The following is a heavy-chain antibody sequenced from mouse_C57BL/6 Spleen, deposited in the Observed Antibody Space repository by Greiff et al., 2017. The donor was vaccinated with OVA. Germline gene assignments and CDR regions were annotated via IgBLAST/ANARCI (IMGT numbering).Heavy chain of an antibody. CDR1: GFSLTSYG. V-gene: IGHV2-2*01. Sequence: VQRVESGPGLVQPSQSLSITCTVSGFSLTSYGVHWVRQSPGKGLEWLGVIWSGGSTDYNAAFISRLSISKDNSKSQVFFKMNSLQADDTAIYYCARRALGYNYAMDYWGQGTSVTVSS. CDR2: IWSGGST. CDR3: ARRALGYNYAMDY. D-gene: IGHD3-2*02. J-gene: IGHJ4*01.